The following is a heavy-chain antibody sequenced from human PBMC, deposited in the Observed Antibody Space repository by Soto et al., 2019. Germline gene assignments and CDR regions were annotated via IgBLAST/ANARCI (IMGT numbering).Heavy chain of an antibody. CDR3: ARGGWIGSFKDY. CDR1: GGSFSGYY. CDR2: INHSGST. D-gene: IGHD2-2*03. V-gene: IGHV4-34*01. Sequence: QVQLQQWGAGLLKPSETLSLTCAVYGGSFSGYYWSWIRQPPGKGLEWIGEINHSGSTNYNPSLKSRVTISEDSYKNQFSLKLSSVTAADTAVYYCARGGWIGSFKDYWGQGTLVTVSS. J-gene: IGHJ4*02.